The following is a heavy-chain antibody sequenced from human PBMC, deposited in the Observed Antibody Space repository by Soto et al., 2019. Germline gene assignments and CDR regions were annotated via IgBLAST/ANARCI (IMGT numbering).Heavy chain of an antibody. D-gene: IGHD3-22*01. V-gene: IGHV4-31*03. J-gene: IGHJ5*02. CDR1: GGSISSGGYY. Sequence: SETLSLTCTVSGGSISSGGYYWSWIRQHPGKGLEWIGYIYYSGSTYYNPSLKSRVTISVDTSKNQFSLKLSSVTAADTAVYYCARSSFYYDSSGYLNWFDPWGKGTLVTVSS. CDR3: ARSSFYYDSSGYLNWFDP. CDR2: IYYSGST.